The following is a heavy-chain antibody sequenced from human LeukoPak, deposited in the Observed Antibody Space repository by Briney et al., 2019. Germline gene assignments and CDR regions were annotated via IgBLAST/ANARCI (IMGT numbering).Heavy chain of an antibody. V-gene: IGHV1-69*05. CDR1: GGTFSSYA. J-gene: IGHJ4*02. CDR3: ARTHDYGDYPAFDY. D-gene: IGHD4-17*01. CDR2: IIPIFGTA. Sequence: SVKVSCKASGGTFSSYAISWVRQAPGQGLGWMGRIIPIFGTANYAQKFQGRVTITTDESTSTAYMELSSLRSEDTAVYYCARTHDYGDYPAFDYWGQGTLVTVSS.